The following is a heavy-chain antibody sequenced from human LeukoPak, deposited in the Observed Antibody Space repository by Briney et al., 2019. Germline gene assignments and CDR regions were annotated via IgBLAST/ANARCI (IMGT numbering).Heavy chain of an antibody. J-gene: IGHJ4*02. CDR1: GFTISNRD. CDR2: ISSSGSTI. D-gene: IGHD1-20*01. V-gene: IGHV3-48*03. Sequence: PGGSLRLSCAASGFTISNRDMNWVRQAPGKGLEWVSYISSSGSTIYYADSVKGRFTISRDNAKNSLYLQMNSLRAEDTAVYYCASLGRDKDPLNDNWNGYWGQGTLVTVSS. CDR3: ASLGRDKDPLNDNWNGY.